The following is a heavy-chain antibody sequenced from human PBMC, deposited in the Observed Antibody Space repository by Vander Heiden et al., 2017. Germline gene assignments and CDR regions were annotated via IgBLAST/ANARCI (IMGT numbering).Heavy chain of an antibody. J-gene: IGHJ4*02. V-gene: IGHV4-39*01. Sequence: LRLQESGPGLVKPSETLSLTCSVSGGAITSSPYYWGWLRQSPGKGLEWIGSFFYSGTTDYNPSLKSRVTISVGTSENQFSLKLRSVAAADTAVYYCARQQFAGPPPHPYYFDFWGQGTLVTVSS. CDR1: GGAITSSPYY. D-gene: IGHD3-10*01. CDR3: ARQQFAGPPPHPYYFDF. CDR2: FFYSGTT.